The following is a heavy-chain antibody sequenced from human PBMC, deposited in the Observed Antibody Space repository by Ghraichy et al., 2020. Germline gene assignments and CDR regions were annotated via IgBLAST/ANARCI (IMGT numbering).Heavy chain of an antibody. CDR1: GFTFSSYA. D-gene: IGHD1-26*01. V-gene: IGHV3-23*01. Sequence: GGSLRLSCAASGFTFSSYAMSWVRQAPGKGLEWVSAISGSGGSTYYADSVKGRFTISRDNSKNTLYLQMNSLRAEDTAVYYCAKDPSAYSGSYQGGFDDYWGQGTLVTVSS. CDR3: AKDPSAYSGSYQGGFDDY. J-gene: IGHJ4*02. CDR2: ISGSGGST.